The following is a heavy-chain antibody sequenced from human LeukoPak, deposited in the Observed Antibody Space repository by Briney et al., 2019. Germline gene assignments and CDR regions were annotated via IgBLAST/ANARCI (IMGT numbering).Heavy chain of an antibody. CDR1: GGTFSSYA. V-gene: IGHV1-69*01. D-gene: IGHD3-3*01. J-gene: IGHJ4*02. CDR2: IIPIFGTA. CDR3: AIFLEWLLSFDY. Sequence: SVKVSCKASGGTFSSYAISWVRQAPGQGLEWMGGIIPIFGTANYAQKFQGRVTITADESTSTAYMELRSLRSDDTAVYYCAIFLEWLLSFDYWGQGTLVTVSS.